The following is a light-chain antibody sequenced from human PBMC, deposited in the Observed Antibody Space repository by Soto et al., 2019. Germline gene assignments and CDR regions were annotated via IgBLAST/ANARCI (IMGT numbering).Light chain of an antibody. CDR2: DAS. J-gene: IGKJ4*01. Sequence: DIQMTQSPSSLSASVGDRVTITCQASQDISNYLNWYQQKPGQAPKLLIYDASSLERGVPSRFSGSGSGTDFSFTISSLQPEDIATYYCQQYDNLLTFGGGTKVEIK. CDR3: QQYDNLLT. CDR1: QDISNY. V-gene: IGKV1-33*01.